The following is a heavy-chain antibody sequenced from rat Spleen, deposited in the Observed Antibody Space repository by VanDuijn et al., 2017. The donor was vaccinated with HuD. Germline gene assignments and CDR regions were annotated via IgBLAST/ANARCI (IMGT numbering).Heavy chain of an antibody. CDR1: GFTFSSFP. V-gene: IGHV5-46*01. Sequence: EVQLVGSGGGLVQPGRSLKLSCAASGFTFSSFPMAWVRQAPKKGLEWVASISPSGGSTYYRGSVKGRFTISRDNTKSTLYLQMDSLRSEDTATYYCTTKADWGQGVMVTVSS. J-gene: IGHJ2*01. CDR2: ISPSGGST. CDR3: TTKAD.